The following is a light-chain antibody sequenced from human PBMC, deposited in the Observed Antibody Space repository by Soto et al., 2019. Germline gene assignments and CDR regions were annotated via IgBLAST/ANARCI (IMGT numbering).Light chain of an antibody. J-gene: IGKJ1*01. V-gene: IGKV3-15*01. Sequence: EIVMTQSPATLSMSPGDRATLSCRASQNVGTNLAWFQQKLGQGPRLLMYGASTWASGIPARFRGSGSGTDFTLTISSLQSEDFAIYYCQQYQTWPCTFGHGTTVEIK. CDR3: QQYQTWPCT. CDR1: QNVGTN. CDR2: GAS.